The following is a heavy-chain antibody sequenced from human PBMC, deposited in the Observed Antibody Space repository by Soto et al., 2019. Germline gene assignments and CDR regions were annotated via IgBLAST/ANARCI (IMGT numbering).Heavy chain of an antibody. CDR2: IKQEGTAQ. V-gene: IGHV3-7*05. Sequence: EVQLVESGGGLVQPGGSLSLSWAASGITCRDNWMIWVRQAPGRRLECVANIKQEGTAQYYVDSVKGRFTISRDNAENSVTLQMSGLRDEDTAVYYCAKAVRPGLLGHQFGMDVWGQGTTVIVSS. CDR1: GITCRDNW. J-gene: IGHJ6*02. CDR3: AKAVRPGLLGHQFGMDV.